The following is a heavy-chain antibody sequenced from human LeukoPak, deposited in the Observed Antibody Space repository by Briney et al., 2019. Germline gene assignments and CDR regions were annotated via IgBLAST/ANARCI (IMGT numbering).Heavy chain of an antibody. CDR1: GFTFSSDA. Sequence: VGTPRLSCAASGFTFSSDAMSWGRQAPGKGLVWVSRINSDGSSTSYADSVKGRFTISRDNAKNTLYLKMNSRRPEDTAVYYCAGDYYDGSGYWYGMDVWGQGTTVTVS. CDR2: INSDGSST. D-gene: IGHD3-22*01. CDR3: AGDYYDGSGYWYGMDV. J-gene: IGHJ6*02. V-gene: IGHV3-74*01.